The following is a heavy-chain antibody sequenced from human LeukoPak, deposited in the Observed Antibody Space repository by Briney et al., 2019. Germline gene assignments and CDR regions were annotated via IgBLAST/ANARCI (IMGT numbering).Heavy chain of an antibody. V-gene: IGHV3-48*03. CDR3: ARDQSPYDSSGYYGYN. CDR2: ISSSGSTI. Sequence: GGSLRLSCAASGFTFSSYEMSWVRQAPGKGLEWVSYISSSGSTIYYADSVKGRSTISRDNSNNSLYMQMNSLRAEDTAVYYCARDQSPYDSSGYYGYNWGQGTLVTVSS. CDR1: GFTFSSYE. J-gene: IGHJ4*02. D-gene: IGHD3-22*01.